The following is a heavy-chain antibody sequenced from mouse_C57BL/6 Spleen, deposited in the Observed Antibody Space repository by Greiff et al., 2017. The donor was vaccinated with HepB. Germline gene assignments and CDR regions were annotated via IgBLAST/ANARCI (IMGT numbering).Heavy chain of an antibody. Sequence: VQLKESGEGLVKPGGSLKLSCAASGFTFSSYAMSWVRQTPEKRLEWVAYISSGGDYIYYADTVKGRFTISRDNARNTLYLQMSSLKSEDTAMYYCTRDGDYGSFAYWGQGTLVTVSA. CDR3: TRDGDYGSFAY. V-gene: IGHV5-9-1*02. J-gene: IGHJ3*01. D-gene: IGHD2-13*01. CDR1: GFTFSSYA. CDR2: ISSGGDYI.